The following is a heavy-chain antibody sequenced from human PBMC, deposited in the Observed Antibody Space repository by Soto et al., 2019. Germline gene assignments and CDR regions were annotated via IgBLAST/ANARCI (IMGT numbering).Heavy chain of an antibody. V-gene: IGHV3-30*18. CDR1: GFTFSSYG. D-gene: IGHD3-10*01. CDR3: AKDLGVGELWVHWFDL. Sequence: QVQLVESGGGVVQPGRSLRLSCAASGFTFSSYGMHWVRQAPGQGLEWVAVISFDGTNKYSADSVRGRFTISRDTSKNTLYLHMNSLRDEDTAVYYCAKDLGVGELWVHWFDLWGQGTLVTVSS. CDR2: ISFDGTNK. J-gene: IGHJ5*02.